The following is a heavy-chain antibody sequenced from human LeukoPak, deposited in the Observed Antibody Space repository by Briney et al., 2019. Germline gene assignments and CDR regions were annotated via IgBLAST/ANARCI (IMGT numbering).Heavy chain of an antibody. D-gene: IGHD1-1*01. CDR1: GFTFSSYS. J-gene: IGHJ4*02. V-gene: IGHV3-21*01. CDR3: ARDIGRYRNFDY. Sequence: GGSLRLSCAASGFTFSSYSMNWVRQAPGKGLEWVSSISSSSSYIYYADSAKGRFTISRDNAKNSLYLQMNSLRAEDTAVYYCARDIGRYRNFDYWGQGTLVTVSS. CDR2: ISSSSSYI.